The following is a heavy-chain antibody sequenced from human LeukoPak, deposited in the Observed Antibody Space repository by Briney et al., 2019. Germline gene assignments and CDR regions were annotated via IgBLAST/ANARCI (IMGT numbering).Heavy chain of an antibody. CDR3: ARDWVDYDFRSCSYYYYYGMDV. CDR1: GFIFSTYN. CDR2: ISSRGSYI. V-gene: IGHV3-21*06. J-gene: IGHJ6*02. D-gene: IGHD3-3*01. Sequence: GRSLRLSCAASGFIFSTYNMNWVRQFPGRGLEWVSSISSRGSYIYYADSVRGRFTISRDNARSSLYLQMNSLRAEDTAVYYCARDWVDYDFRSCSYYYYYGMDVCGQGTTVTVSS.